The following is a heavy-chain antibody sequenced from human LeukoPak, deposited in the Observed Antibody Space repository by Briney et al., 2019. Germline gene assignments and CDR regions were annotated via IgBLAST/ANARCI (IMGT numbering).Heavy chain of an antibody. Sequence: GGSLRLSCAASGFTFSSYAMSWVRQAPGKGLERVSYISHRDNTTSYSESVRGRFTISRDNAKNSLYLQMNSLRAEDTAIYYCTRDPNYPTYSSGWYHWGQGTLVTVSS. D-gene: IGHD6-19*01. CDR3: TRDPNYPTYSSGWYH. CDR1: GFTFSSYA. CDR2: ISHRDNTT. V-gene: IGHV3-48*03. J-gene: IGHJ4*02.